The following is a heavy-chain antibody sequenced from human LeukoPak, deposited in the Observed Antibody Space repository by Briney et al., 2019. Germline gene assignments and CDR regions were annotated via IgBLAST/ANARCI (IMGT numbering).Heavy chain of an antibody. CDR3: ARAYDFPDY. V-gene: IGHV1-46*01. CDR1: GYTFTSYY. J-gene: IGHJ4*02. CDR2: INHSGGST. Sequence: ASVKVSCKESGYTFTSYYMHWVREAPGQGLEWMGIINHSGGSTSYAHKFPGRVTMTRDTSTITVYMALSSLRSEDTAVYYCARAYDFPDYWGQGTLVTVSS. D-gene: IGHD3-3*01.